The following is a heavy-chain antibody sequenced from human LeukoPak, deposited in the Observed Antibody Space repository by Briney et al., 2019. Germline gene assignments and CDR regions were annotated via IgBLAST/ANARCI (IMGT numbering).Heavy chain of an antibody. D-gene: IGHD4-11*01. CDR2: INLDGSQK. V-gene: IGHV3-7*04. Sequence: GGSLRLSCAASGFTFSNYWMAWVRQAPGKGPEWVANINLDGSQKYYVDSVKGRFTISRDNAKNTLYLQMNSLRAEDTAVYYCARATVTYYYGMDVWGQGTTVTVSS. CDR3: ARATVTYYYGMDV. J-gene: IGHJ6*02. CDR1: GFTFSNYW.